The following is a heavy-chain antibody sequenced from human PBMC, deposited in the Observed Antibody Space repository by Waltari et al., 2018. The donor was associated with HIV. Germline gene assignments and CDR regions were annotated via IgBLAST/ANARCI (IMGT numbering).Heavy chain of an antibody. V-gene: IGHV3-48*02. CDR1: GFVFSSYS. Sequence: EVQLVESGGGLVQPEGSLRLSCAASGFVFSSYSMNWVRQAPGEGLEWISFISSSGSTIYYADFVKGRFTVSRDNAENSLYLQMNSLRDEDTAVYYCVRDPKTSWGELDYWGQGTLVAVSS. CDR3: VRDPKTSWGELDY. J-gene: IGHJ4*02. CDR2: ISSSGSTI. D-gene: IGHD3-16*01.